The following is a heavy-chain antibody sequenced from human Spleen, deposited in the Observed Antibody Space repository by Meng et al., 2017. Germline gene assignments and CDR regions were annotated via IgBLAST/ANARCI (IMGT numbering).Heavy chain of an antibody. CDR3: AKTGEFIPAAHFDY. Sequence: VQLHQWGSGLLKSSETLSLTCAVYDGYFTNYYWTWIRQPPGKGLEWIGEINRAGYTFYNPSLNSRVTMSVDTSKNQFSLKLSFVTAADTAVYYCAKTGEFIPAAHFDYWGQGTLVTVSS. D-gene: IGHD2-2*01. CDR1: DGYFTNYY. J-gene: IGHJ4*02. CDR2: INRAGYT. V-gene: IGHV4-34*01.